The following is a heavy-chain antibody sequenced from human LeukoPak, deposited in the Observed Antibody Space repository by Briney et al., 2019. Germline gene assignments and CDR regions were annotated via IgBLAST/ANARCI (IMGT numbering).Heavy chain of an antibody. J-gene: IGHJ6*02. Sequence: GGSLRLSCAASGFTFSSYGMHWVRQAPGKGLEWVAVISYDGSNKYYADSVKGRITISRDNAKITLYLHMNSLRAEDTAVYCCAKSRRLYYYDSSGYYRSNYGMDVWGQGTTVTVSS. CDR1: GFTFSSYG. CDR2: ISYDGSNK. V-gene: IGHV3-30*18. D-gene: IGHD3-22*01. CDR3: AKSRRLYYYDSSGYYRSNYGMDV.